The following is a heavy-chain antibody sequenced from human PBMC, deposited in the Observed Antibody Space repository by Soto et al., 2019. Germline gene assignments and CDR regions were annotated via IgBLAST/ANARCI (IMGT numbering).Heavy chain of an antibody. J-gene: IGHJ4*02. CDR2: IKSKTDGGTT. V-gene: IGHV3-15*01. D-gene: IGHD3-3*01. CDR1: GFPFSKAR. Sequence: TGGSLRLSCAAPGFPFSKARVSWVRQAPGKGLEWVGRIKSKTDGGTTDYAAPVKGRFTISRDDSKNTLYLQMNSLKTEDTAVYYCTTEVLRFLEWLPLPPGSFDYWGQGTLVTVS. CDR3: TTEVLRFLEWLPLPPGSFDY.